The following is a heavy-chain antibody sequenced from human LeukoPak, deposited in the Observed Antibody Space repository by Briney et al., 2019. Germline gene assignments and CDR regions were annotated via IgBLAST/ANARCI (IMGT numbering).Heavy chain of an antibody. D-gene: IGHD5-12*01. V-gene: IGHV4-39*01. CDR1: GDSISSSSYY. Sequence: SETLSLTCTVSGDSISSSSYYWGWIRQPPGKGLEWIGSIYYSGSTYYNPSLKSRVTISVDASKNQFSLKLSSVTAADTAVYYCARGIQWSPEFDYWGQGTLVTVSS. CDR3: ARGIQWSPEFDY. J-gene: IGHJ4*02. CDR2: IYYSGST.